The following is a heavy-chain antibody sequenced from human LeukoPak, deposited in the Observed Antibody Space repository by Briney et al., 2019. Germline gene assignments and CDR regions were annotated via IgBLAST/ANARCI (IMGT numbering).Heavy chain of an antibody. V-gene: IGHV1-69*04. CDR3: ARGPLHGYYFDY. CDR2: IIPILDIA. Sequence: GASVKVSCKASAGTFSSYAISLVRQAPGQGLEWMGRIIPILDIANYAQKFQGRVTITADKSTSTAYMELSSLRSEDTAVYYCARGPLHGYYFDYWGQGTLVTVSS. J-gene: IGHJ4*02. CDR1: AGTFSSYA.